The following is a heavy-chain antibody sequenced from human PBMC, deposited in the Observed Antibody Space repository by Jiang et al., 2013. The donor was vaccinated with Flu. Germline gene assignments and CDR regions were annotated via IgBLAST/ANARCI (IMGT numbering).Heavy chain of an antibody. CDR2: INTNTGNP. CDR3: ARDSSSWYSAYYYYYYGMDV. CDR1: GYTFTSYA. V-gene: IGHV7-4-1*01. J-gene: IGHJ6*02. Sequence: SELKKPGASVKASCKASGYTFTSYAMNWVRQAPGQGLEWMGWINTNTGNPTYAQGFTGRFVFSLDTSVSTAYLQICSLKAEDTAVYYCARDSSSWYSAYYYYYYGMDVWGQGTTVTVSS. D-gene: IGHD6-13*01.